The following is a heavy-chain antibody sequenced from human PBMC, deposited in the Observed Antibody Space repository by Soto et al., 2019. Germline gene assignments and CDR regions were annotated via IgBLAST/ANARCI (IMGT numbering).Heavy chain of an antibody. V-gene: IGHV4-39*01. J-gene: IGHJ5*02. Sequence: PSETLSLTCTVSGGSISSSSYYWGWIRQPPGKGLEWIGSIYYSGSTYYNPSLKSRVTISVDTSKNQFSLKLSSVTAADTAVYYCARHGEFWSGYYVEPFNWFDPCGQGTLVTVSS. CDR2: IYYSGST. CDR1: GGSISSSSYY. CDR3: ARHGEFWSGYYVEPFNWFDP. D-gene: IGHD3-3*01.